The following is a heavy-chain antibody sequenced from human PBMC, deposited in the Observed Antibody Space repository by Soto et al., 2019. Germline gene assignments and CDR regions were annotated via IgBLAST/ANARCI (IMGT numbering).Heavy chain of an antibody. CDR3: ARDHGGSYQADSFDP. V-gene: IGHV1-18*01. Sequence: QVQLVQSGVEVKKPGASVKVSCKASGYTFTTYGISWVRQAPGQGLEWVGWVSPYDGDTNYADALQGRVTMTTDTSTTTAHMELRSLRSDDTAMYCCARDHGGSYQADSFDPWGQGTLVIVSS. D-gene: IGHD1-26*01. J-gene: IGHJ5*02. CDR2: VSPYDGDT. CDR1: GYTFTTYG.